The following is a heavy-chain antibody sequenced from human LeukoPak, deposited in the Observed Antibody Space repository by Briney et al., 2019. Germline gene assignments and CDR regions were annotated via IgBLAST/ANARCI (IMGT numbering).Heavy chain of an antibody. Sequence: GGTLRLSCAASGFSFSSYAINWVRPAPGKGLEWVSSISPSSSYIHYADSAKGRFTISRDGDKNSLNLQMSSLRAEDTAVYYCARVVTYYSDSGYALDFWGQGALVTVSA. V-gene: IGHV3-21*01. CDR2: ISPSSSYI. CDR1: GFSFSSYA. J-gene: IGHJ4*02. D-gene: IGHD3-22*01. CDR3: ARVVTYYSDSGYALDF.